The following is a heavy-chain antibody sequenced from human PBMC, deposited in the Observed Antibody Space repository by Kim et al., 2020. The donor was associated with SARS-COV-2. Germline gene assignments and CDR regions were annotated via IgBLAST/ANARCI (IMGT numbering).Heavy chain of an antibody. J-gene: IGHJ4*02. D-gene: IGHD3-16*01. V-gene: IGHV4-31*03. Sequence: SETLSLTCTVSGGSISSGGYYWSWIRQHPGKGLEWIGYIYYSGSTYYNPSLKSRVTISVDTSKNQFSLKLSSVTAADTAVYYCARVTLGDYVWVRTFDYWGQGTLVTVSS. CDR2: IYYSGST. CDR1: GGSISSGGYY. CDR3: ARVTLGDYVWVRTFDY.